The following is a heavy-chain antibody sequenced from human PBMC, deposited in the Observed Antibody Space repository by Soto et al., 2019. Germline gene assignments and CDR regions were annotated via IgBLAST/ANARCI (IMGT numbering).Heavy chain of an antibody. D-gene: IGHD6-19*01. CDR2: ISGYHGNT. V-gene: IGHV1-18*01. CDR1: GYTFTSYG. Sequence: QVQLVQSGSEVKKPGASVKVSCKASGYTFTSYGISWVRQAPGQGLEWMGWISGYHGNTNYAQKRQGRVTMTXXTXTSXAYMEVRSLRSDDTAVYYCARAGLGVPGTGYGMDVWGQGTTVTVSS. CDR3: ARAGLGVPGTGYGMDV. J-gene: IGHJ6*02.